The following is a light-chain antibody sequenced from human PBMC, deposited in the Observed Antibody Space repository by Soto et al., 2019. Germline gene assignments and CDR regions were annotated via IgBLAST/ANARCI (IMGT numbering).Light chain of an antibody. Sequence: IVLTQSPGTLSLSPGERATLSCRASQSVSSNYLAWYQQKPGQAPGLLIYDASNRATGIPDRFSGSGSGTDFTLTISRLEPEDFAVYYCQQYAASPGTFGLGTKVEI. V-gene: IGKV3-20*01. J-gene: IGKJ1*01. CDR2: DAS. CDR1: QSVSSNY. CDR3: QQYAASPGT.